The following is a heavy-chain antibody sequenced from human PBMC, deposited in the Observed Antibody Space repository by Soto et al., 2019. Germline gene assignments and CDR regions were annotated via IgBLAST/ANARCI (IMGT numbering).Heavy chain of an antibody. V-gene: IGHV3-30*18. D-gene: IGHD1-26*01. CDR1: GFTFSSYG. CDR2: ISYDGSNK. CDR3: AKDVVVGATTGLGDYYYYYGIDV. J-gene: IGHJ6*02. Sequence: QPGGSLRLSCAASGFTFSSYGMHWVRQAPGKGLEWVAVISYDGSNKYYADSVKGRFTISRDNSKNTLYLQMNSLRAEDTAVYYCAKDVVVGATTGLGDYYYYYGIDVWGQGTTVTVSS.